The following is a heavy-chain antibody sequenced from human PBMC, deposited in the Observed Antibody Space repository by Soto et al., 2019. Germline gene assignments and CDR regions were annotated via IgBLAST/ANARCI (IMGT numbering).Heavy chain of an antibody. CDR2: IIPILGIA. CDR1: GGTFSSYT. CDR3: ARDKGDVFAFDY. Sequence: ASVNVSCKASGGTFSSYTISWVRQAPGQGLEWMGRIIPILGIANYAQKFQGRVTITADKSTSTAYMELSSLRSEDTAVYYCARDKGDVFAFDYWGQGTLVTVSS. D-gene: IGHD3-10*02. J-gene: IGHJ4*02. V-gene: IGHV1-69*04.